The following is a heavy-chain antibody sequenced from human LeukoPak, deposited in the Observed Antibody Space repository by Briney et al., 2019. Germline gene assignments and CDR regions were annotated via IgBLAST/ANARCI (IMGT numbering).Heavy chain of an antibody. CDR2: IYTSGST. Sequence: PSETLSLTCTVSGGSISSYYWSWIRQPAGKGLEWIGRIYTSGSTNYNPSLKSRVTMSVDTSKNQFSLKLSSVTAADTAVYYCARMYYDFWSGYYNWFDPWGQGTLVTVSS. CDR3: ARMYYDFWSGYYNWFDP. V-gene: IGHV4-4*07. J-gene: IGHJ5*02. D-gene: IGHD3-3*01. CDR1: GGSISSYY.